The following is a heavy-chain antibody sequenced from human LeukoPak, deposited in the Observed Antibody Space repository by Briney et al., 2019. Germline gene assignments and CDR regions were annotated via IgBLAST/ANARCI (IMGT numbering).Heavy chain of an antibody. V-gene: IGHV3-30*18. CDR2: ISYDGSNK. CDR3: AKERWFGELPHFDY. CDR1: GFTFSSYG. Sequence: GRSLRLSCAASGFTFSSYGMHWVRQAPGKGLEWVAVISYDGSNKYYADSVKGRFTISRDNSKNTLYLQMNSLRAEDTAVYYCAKERWFGELPHFDYWGQGTLVTVPS. J-gene: IGHJ4*02. D-gene: IGHD3-10*01.